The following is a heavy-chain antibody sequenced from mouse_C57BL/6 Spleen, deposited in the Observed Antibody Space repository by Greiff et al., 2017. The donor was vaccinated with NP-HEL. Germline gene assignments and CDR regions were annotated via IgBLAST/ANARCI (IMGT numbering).Heavy chain of an antibody. CDR2: IYPRSGNT. J-gene: IGHJ3*01. D-gene: IGHD1-1*01. CDR1: GYTFTSYG. V-gene: IGHV1-81*01. Sequence: VKLMESGAELARPGASVKLSCKASGYTFTSYGISWVKQRTGQGLEWIGEIYPRSGNTYYNEKFKGKATLTADKSSSTAYMELRSLTSEDSAVYFCARSSDYGSFAYWGQGTLVTVSA. CDR3: ARSSDYGSFAY.